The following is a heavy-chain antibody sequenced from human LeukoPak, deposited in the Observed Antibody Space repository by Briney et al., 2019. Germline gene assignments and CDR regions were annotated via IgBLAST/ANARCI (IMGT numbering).Heavy chain of an antibody. CDR1: GYTFTSHY. CDR3: ARDFFNYYDKGT. D-gene: IGHD3-22*01. CDR2: INPSDHFT. Sequence: ASVKVSCKTSGYTFTSHYMHWVRQAPGQGLEWMGVINPSDHFTRYAQKFQGRVTMTRDLSTSTAYMELSSLRSEDTAVYYCARDFFNYYDKGTWGQGTLVTVSS. J-gene: IGHJ5*02. V-gene: IGHV1-46*01.